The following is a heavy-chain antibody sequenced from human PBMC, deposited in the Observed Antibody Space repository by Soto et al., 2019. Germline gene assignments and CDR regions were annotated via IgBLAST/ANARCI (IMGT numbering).Heavy chain of an antibody. CDR1: GYTLTELS. CDR3: ATSRVNRYYDFWSGSLDY. J-gene: IGHJ4*02. CDR2: FDPEDGET. Sequence: AASVKVSCKVSGYTLTELSMHWVRQAPGKGLEWMGGFDPEDGETIYAQKFQGRVTMTEDTSTDTAYMELSSLRSEDTAVYYCATSRVNRYYDFWSGSLDYWGQGTLVTVSS. V-gene: IGHV1-24*01. D-gene: IGHD3-3*01.